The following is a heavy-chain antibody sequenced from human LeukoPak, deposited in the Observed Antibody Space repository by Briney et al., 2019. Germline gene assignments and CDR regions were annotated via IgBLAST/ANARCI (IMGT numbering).Heavy chain of an antibody. D-gene: IGHD3-22*01. Sequence: SVKVSCKASGGTFSSYAISWVRQAPGQGLEWMGGIIPIFGTANYAQKFQGRVTITADESTSTAYMELSRLRSDDTAVYYCASEAYYYDSSGSGEFGYWGQGTLVTVSS. CDR2: IIPIFGTA. CDR3: ASEAYYYDSSGSGEFGY. CDR1: GGTFSSYA. J-gene: IGHJ4*02. V-gene: IGHV1-69*13.